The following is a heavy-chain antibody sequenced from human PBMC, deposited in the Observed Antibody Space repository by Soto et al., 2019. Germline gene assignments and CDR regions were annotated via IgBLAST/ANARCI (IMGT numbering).Heavy chain of an antibody. CDR1: GGSVSSSSYY. D-gene: IGHD3-10*01. CDR2: IYHSGST. CDR3: ARVRKGSGSYYSRRFDY. J-gene: IGHJ4*02. Sequence: SETLSLTCTVSGGSVSSSSYYWSWVRQPPGKGLEWIGEIYHSGSTNYNPSLKSRVTISVDKSKNQFSLKLSSVTAADTAVYYCARVRKGSGSYYSRRFDYWGQGTLVTVSS. V-gene: IGHV4-39*07.